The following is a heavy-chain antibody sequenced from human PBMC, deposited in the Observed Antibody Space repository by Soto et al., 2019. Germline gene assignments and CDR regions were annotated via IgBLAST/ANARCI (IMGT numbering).Heavy chain of an antibody. CDR3: ARSGYSYGPNPLLY. CDR2: IYYSGST. Sequence: PSETLSLTCAVSGGSISSSSNYWGWIRHPPGKGLEWIGYIYYSGSTYYNPSLKSRVTISVDTSKNQFSLELSSVTAADTAVYYCARSGYSYGPNPLLYWGQGTLVTVYS. CDR1: GGSISSSSNY. J-gene: IGHJ4*02. V-gene: IGHV4-31*11. D-gene: IGHD5-18*01.